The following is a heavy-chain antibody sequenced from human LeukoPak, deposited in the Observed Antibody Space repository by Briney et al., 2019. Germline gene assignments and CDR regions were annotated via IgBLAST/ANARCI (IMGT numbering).Heavy chain of an antibody. V-gene: IGHV3-23*01. D-gene: IGHD3-10*01. Sequence: GGSLRLSCAASGFTFSSYAMSWVRQAPGKGLEWVSAISGSGGSTYYADSVKGRFTISRDNSKNTLYLQMNSLRAEDTAVYYCAKAMLWFGEFMYYFDSWGQGTLVTVSS. J-gene: IGHJ4*02. CDR3: AKAMLWFGEFMYYFDS. CDR2: ISGSGGST. CDR1: GFTFSSYA.